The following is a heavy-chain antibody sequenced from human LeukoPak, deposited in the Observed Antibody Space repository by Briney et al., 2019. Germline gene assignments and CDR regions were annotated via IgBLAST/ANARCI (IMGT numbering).Heavy chain of an antibody. CDR2: ISSSSYI. D-gene: IGHD6-6*01. Sequence: GGSLRLSCAASGFTFSSYSMNWVRQAPGKGLEWVSSISSSSYIYYADSVKGRFTISRDNAKNSLYLQMNSLRAEDTAVYYCARASSIAARRGGYYYYYMDVWGKGTTVTVSS. J-gene: IGHJ6*03. CDR3: ARASSIAARRGGYYYYYMDV. V-gene: IGHV3-21*01. CDR1: GFTFSSYS.